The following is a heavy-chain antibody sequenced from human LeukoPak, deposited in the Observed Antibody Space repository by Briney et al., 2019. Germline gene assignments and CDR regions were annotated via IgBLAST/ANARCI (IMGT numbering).Heavy chain of an antibody. Sequence: SETLSLTCTVSGGSISSFYWSWIRQPPGKGLEWIGCIYYTGSTNYNPSLKSRVTISVGTSKNQFSLKLTSVTAADTAVYYCAREGGYSYGRLDYWGQGTLVTVSS. CDR2: IYYTGST. V-gene: IGHV4-59*01. J-gene: IGHJ4*02. D-gene: IGHD5-18*01. CDR3: AREGGYSYGRLDY. CDR1: GGSISSFY.